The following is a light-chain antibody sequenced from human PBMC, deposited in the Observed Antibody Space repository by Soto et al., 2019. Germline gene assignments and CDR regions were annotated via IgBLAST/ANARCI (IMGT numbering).Light chain of an antibody. CDR3: QQYGNSPQT. CDR2: GAS. J-gene: IGKJ1*01. V-gene: IGKV3-20*01. Sequence: EIVLTQSPGTLSLFPGERATLSCRASQCVSNNYLAWYQQKPGQAPRLLIYGASSRATGSPNRFSGSGSGTDFTLTISRLEPENLAVYYCQQYGNSPQTFGQGTKVDIK. CDR1: QCVSNNY.